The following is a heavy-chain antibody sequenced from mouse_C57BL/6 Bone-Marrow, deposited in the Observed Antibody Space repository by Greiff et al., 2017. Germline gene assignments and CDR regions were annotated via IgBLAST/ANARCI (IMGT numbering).Heavy chain of an antibody. Sequence: EVNLVESGEGLVKPGGSLKLSCAASGFTFSSYAMSWVRQTPEKRLEWVAYISSGGDYIYYADTVKGRFTISRDNARNTLYLQMSSLKSEDTAMYYCTREDYYGSSHWYFEVWGTGTTVTVSS. J-gene: IGHJ1*03. CDR3: TREDYYGSSHWYFEV. CDR1: GFTFSSYA. D-gene: IGHD1-1*01. V-gene: IGHV5-9-1*02. CDR2: ISSGGDYI.